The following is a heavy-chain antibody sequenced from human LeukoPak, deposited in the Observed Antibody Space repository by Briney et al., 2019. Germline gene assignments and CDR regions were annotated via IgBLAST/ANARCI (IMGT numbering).Heavy chain of an antibody. CDR1: GGSISSGDYY. J-gene: IGHJ4*02. Sequence: PSETLSLTCTVSGGSISSGDYYWSWIRQPPGKGLEWIGYIYYSGSTYYNPSLKSRVTISVDTSKNQFSLKLSSVTAADTAVYYCARTTTRIAVAPLDYWGQGTLVTVSS. D-gene: IGHD6-19*01. V-gene: IGHV4-30-4*08. CDR3: ARTTTRIAVAPLDY. CDR2: IYYSGST.